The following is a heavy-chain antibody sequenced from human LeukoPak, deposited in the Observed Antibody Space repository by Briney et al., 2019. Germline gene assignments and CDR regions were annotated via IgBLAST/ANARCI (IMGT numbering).Heavy chain of an antibody. CDR3: ARETPDYSSSWYGYYFDY. CDR1: GFSLSTSGMR. Sequence: SGPTLVNPTQTLTLTCTFSGFSLSTSGMRVSWIRQPPGKALEWLARIDWNDDKFYSTSLKTRLTISKDTSKNQVVLTMTNMDPVDTATYFCARETPDYSSSWYGYYFDYWGQGTLVTVSS. V-gene: IGHV2-70*04. J-gene: IGHJ4*02. CDR2: IDWNDDK. D-gene: IGHD6-13*01.